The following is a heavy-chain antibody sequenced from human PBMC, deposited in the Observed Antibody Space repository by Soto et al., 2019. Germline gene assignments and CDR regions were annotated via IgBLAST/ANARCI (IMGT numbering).Heavy chain of an antibody. CDR2: IYYSGST. D-gene: IGHD2-21*01. V-gene: IGHV4-59*01. J-gene: IGHJ6*03. CDR3: ARAYSRAPYYYYMDV. CDR1: GGSISSYY. Sequence: PSETLSLTSTVSGGSISSYYWSWIRQPPGKGLEWIGYIYYSGSTNYNPSLKSRVTISVDTSKNQFSLKLSSVTAADTAVYYCARAYSRAPYYYYMDVWGKGTTVTVSS.